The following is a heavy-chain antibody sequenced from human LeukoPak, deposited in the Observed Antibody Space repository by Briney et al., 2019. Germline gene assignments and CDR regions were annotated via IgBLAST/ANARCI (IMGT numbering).Heavy chain of an antibody. V-gene: IGHV3-11*04. CDR1: GFTFSDNY. Sequence: KPGGSLRLSCAASGFTFSDNYMTWVRQAPGKGLEWLSYISTSHSIIYYADSVKGRFTISRDNAKNSLYLQMNSLRAEDTAVYYCARDSGHVDTAMAYDYWGQGTLVTVSS. CDR2: ISTSHSII. D-gene: IGHD5-18*01. CDR3: ARDSGHVDTAMAYDY. J-gene: IGHJ4*02.